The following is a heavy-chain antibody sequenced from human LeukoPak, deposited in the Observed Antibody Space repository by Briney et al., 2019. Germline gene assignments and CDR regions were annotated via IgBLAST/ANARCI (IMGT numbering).Heavy chain of an antibody. J-gene: IGHJ5*02. CDR3: AREVYCSSTSCYGSWFDP. D-gene: IGHD2-2*01. CDR2: ISSSGSTI. CDR1: GFTFSSYE. Sequence: GGSLRLSCAASGFTFSSYEMNWVRQAPGKGLEWVSYISSSGSTIHYADSVKARFTISRDNAKNSLYLQMNSLRAEDTAVYYCAREVYCSSTSCYGSWFDPWGQGTLVTVSS. V-gene: IGHV3-48*03.